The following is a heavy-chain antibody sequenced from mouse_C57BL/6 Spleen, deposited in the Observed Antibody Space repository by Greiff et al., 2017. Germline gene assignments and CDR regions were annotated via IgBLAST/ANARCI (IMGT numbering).Heavy chain of an antibody. CDR1: GYAFSSYW. Sequence: QVQLKESGAELVKPGASVKISCKASGYAFSSYWMNWVKQRPGKGLEWIGQIYPGDGDTNYNGKFKGKATLTADKSSSTAYMQLSSLTSEDSAVYFCARRMGRGYFDVWGTGTTVTVSS. CDR3: ARRMGRGYFDV. V-gene: IGHV1-80*01. J-gene: IGHJ1*03. CDR2: IYPGDGDT. D-gene: IGHD4-1*01.